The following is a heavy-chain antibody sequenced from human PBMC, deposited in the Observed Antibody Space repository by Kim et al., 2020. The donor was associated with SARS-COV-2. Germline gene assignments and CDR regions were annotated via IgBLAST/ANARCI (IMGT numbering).Heavy chain of an antibody. CDR3: ARVNSSGWTFDY. J-gene: IGHJ4*02. CDR1: GGSFSGYY. V-gene: IGHV4-34*01. CDR2: INHSGST. D-gene: IGHD6-19*01. Sequence: SETLSLTCAVYGGSFSGYYWSWIRQPPGKGLEWIGEINHSGSTNYNPSLKSRVTISVDTSKNQFSLKLSSVTAADTAVYYCARVNSSGWTFDYWGQGTLVTVSS.